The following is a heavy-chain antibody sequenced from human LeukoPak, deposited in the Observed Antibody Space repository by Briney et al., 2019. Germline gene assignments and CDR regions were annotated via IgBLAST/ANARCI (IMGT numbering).Heavy chain of an antibody. D-gene: IGHD5-18*01. Sequence: EASVKVSCNASGYTFTIHDINWVRQATGQRPEWMGWMNPNSGNRGYAQKFQGRVTMTRNSSISTAYMELSSLTSEDTAVYYCARGPGDLYSYGGNFDYWGQGTLVTVSS. CDR1: GYTFTIHD. CDR2: MNPNSGNR. CDR3: ARGPGDLYSYGGNFDY. J-gene: IGHJ4*02. V-gene: IGHV1-8*01.